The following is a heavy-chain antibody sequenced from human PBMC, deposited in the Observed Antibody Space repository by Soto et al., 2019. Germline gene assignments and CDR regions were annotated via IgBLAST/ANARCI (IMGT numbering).Heavy chain of an antibody. D-gene: IGHD3-22*01. CDR2: ISSSDNII. J-gene: IGHJ4*02. CDR1: GFTFSDYY. V-gene: IGHV3-11*01. Sequence: GGSLRLSCAASGFTFSDYYTSWIRQAPGKGLEWVAYISSSDNIIYYADSVKGRFTISRDNAKNSLYLQMDSLRAEDTAVYYCARDLGYYDSSGYFDYWGQGTLVTVSS. CDR3: ARDLGYYDSSGYFDY.